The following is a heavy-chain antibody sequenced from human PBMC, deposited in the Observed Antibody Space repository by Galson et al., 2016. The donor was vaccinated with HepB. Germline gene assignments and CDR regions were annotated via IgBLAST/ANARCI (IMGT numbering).Heavy chain of an antibody. Sequence: SCKASGYILTGYYVHWVRQAPGQGLEWMGWIDPRSGGTIYAENFQGRVTMTRDTSINTAYMELSRLRSADTAVYYCARLRRIVTTGSWSSRSYFDYWGQGTLVTASS. CDR3: ARLRRIVTTGSWSSRSYFDY. CDR2: IDPRSGGT. D-gene: IGHD1-26*01. J-gene: IGHJ4*02. V-gene: IGHV1-2*02. CDR1: GYILTGYY.